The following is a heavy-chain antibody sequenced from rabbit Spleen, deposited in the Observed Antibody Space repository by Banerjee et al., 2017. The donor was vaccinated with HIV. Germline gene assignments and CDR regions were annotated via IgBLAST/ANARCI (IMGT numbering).Heavy chain of an antibody. CDR2: MNTYTTKT. CDR3: ARDLVAVIGWNFSL. Sequence: QEQLVESGGGLVQPEGSLTLTCTASGFSFSNKAVMCWVRQAPGKGLEWIGCMNTYTTKTVYATWAKDPCTISKTSSTTVTLQMTSLTAADTATYFCARDLVAVIGWNFSLWGPGTLVTVS. V-gene: IGHV1S45*01. J-gene: IGHJ4*01. CDR1: GFSFSNKAV. D-gene: IGHD1-1*01.